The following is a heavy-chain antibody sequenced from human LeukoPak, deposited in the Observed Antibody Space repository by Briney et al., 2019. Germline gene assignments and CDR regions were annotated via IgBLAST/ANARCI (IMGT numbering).Heavy chain of an antibody. D-gene: IGHD6-19*01. V-gene: IGHV4-59*01. CDR3: ARVGAVARTFDY. J-gene: IGHJ4*02. Sequence: SETLSLTCTVSGGSISSYYWSWIRQPPGKGLEWIGYIYYSGSTNYNPSLKSRVTISVDTSKNQFSLKLSSVTAADTAVYYCARVGAVARTFDYWGQGTLVTVSS. CDR1: GGSISSYY. CDR2: IYYSGST.